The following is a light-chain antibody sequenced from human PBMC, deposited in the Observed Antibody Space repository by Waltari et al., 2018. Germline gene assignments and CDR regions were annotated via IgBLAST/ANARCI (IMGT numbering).Light chain of an antibody. V-gene: IGKV3-11*01. J-gene: IGKJ3*01. CDR2: DAS. Sequence: EIVLTQSPATLSLSPGERATLSCRASQSVSSYLAWYQQKPGQAPRLLIYDASNRATGIPARFSGSGSGTDFTLTISSLEPEDFAVYYCQGTTFGPGTKVDIK. CDR3: QGTT. CDR1: QSVSSY.